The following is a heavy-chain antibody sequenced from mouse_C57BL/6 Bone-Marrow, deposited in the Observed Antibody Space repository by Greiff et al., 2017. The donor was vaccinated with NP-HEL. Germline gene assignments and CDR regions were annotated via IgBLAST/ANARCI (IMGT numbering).Heavy chain of an antibody. J-gene: IGHJ3*01. CDR2: IWWDDDK. Sequence: QVTLKVSGPGILQPSQTLSLTCSFSGFSLSTFGMGVGWIRQPSGKGLEWLAHIWWDDDKYYNPALKSRLTISKDTSKNQVFLKIANVDTADTATYYCARIDYYYGSSYGPFAYWGQGTLVTVSA. D-gene: IGHD1-1*01. CDR3: ARIDYYYGSSYGPFAY. CDR1: GFSLSTFGMG. V-gene: IGHV8-8*01.